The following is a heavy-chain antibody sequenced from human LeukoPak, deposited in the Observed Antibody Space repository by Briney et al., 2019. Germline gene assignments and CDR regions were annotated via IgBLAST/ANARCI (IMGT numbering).Heavy chain of an antibody. CDR2: IKEDGSEK. V-gene: IGHV3-7*01. CDR1: GFTFSSYW. D-gene: IGHD1-1*01. Sequence: PGGSLRLSCAASGFTFSSYWMSWVRQAPGKGLEWVANIKEDGSEKYYADSVKGRFTISRDNAKNLLYLQMNSLRAEDTAVYYCASIPPATGTANWGQGTLVTVSS. J-gene: IGHJ4*02. CDR3: ASIPPATGTAN.